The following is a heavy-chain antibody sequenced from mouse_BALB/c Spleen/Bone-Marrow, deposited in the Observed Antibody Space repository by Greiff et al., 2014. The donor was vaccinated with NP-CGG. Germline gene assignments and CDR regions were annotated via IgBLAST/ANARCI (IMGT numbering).Heavy chain of an antibody. D-gene: IGHD2-4*01. CDR1: GYTFSSYW. CDR2: ILPGSGST. Sequence: QVQLQQSGAELMKPGASVKISCKATGYTFSSYWIEWVKQRPGHGLEWIGEILPGSGSTNYNEKFKGKATFTADTSSNTAYKQLSSLTSEDSAVYYCARVITPTGRPWFAYWGQGTLVTVSA. CDR3: ARVITPTGRPWFAY. V-gene: IGHV1-9*01. J-gene: IGHJ3*01.